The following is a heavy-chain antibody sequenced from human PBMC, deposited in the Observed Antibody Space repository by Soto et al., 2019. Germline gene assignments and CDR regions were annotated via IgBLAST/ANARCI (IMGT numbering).Heavy chain of an antibody. J-gene: IGHJ5*02. CDR1: GGSISSSSYY. CDR3: ARRFTIFGVVTFNWFDP. D-gene: IGHD3-3*01. Sequence: NPSETLSLACTVSGGSISSSSYYWGWIRQPPGKGLEGIGSIYYSGSTYYNPSLKSRVTISVDTSKNQFSLKLSSVTAADTAVYYCARRFTIFGVVTFNWFDPWGQGTLVTVSS. CDR2: IYYSGST. V-gene: IGHV4-39*01.